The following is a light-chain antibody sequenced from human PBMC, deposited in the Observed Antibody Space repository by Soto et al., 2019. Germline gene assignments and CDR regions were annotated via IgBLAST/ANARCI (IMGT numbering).Light chain of an antibody. CDR1: QSVSRI. V-gene: IGKV3-15*01. J-gene: IGKJ1*01. CDR3: QQYHNWPPWT. Sequence: EIVMTQSPATLSVSPGERTTLSCSASQSVSRILAWYQQKPGQAPRLLIYGASTRATGIPARFSGSGSGTEFILTINSLQSEDFAVYYCQQYHNWPPWTFGQGTKVDI. CDR2: GAS.